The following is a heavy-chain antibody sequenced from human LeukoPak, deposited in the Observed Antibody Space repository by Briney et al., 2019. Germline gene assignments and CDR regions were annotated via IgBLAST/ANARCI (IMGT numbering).Heavy chain of an antibody. CDR3: ARGAGYNYPYYFDY. D-gene: IGHD5-24*01. J-gene: IGHJ4*02. CDR1: GFTVSSNY. Sequence: QSGGSLRLSCAASGFTVSSNYMNWVRQAPGKGLEWVSVIYGGGNIYYADPVKGRFTISRDNSKNTLYLQMNSLRAEDTAVYYCARGAGYNYPYYFDYWGQGTLVTVSS. V-gene: IGHV3-53*01. CDR2: IYGGGNI.